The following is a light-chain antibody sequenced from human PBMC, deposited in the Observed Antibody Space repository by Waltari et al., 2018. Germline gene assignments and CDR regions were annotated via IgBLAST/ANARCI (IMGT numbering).Light chain of an antibody. CDR3: QQGVILPLT. J-gene: IGKJ4*01. V-gene: IGKV3-11*01. Sequence: EIVLTQSPVTLSLPAGERATLSCGASEGVSTNLSWYQQKPGQSPTLLIYDTSKRATGIPGRFSGSGYGTDFTLTINNLEAEDFALYYCQQGVILPLTFGGGTKLEIK. CDR2: DTS. CDR1: EGVSTN.